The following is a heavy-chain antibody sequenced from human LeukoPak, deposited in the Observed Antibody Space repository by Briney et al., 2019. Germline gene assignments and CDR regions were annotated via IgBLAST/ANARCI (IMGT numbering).Heavy chain of an antibody. CDR3: ARAGEIVGATRRYYYYGMDV. CDR1: GFTFSSYA. D-gene: IGHD1-26*01. V-gene: IGHV3-30-3*01. Sequence: GGSLRLSCAASGFTFSSYAMHWVRQAPGKGLEWVAVISYDGSNKYYADSVKGRFTISRDNSKNTLYLQMNSLRAGDTAVYYCARAGEIVGATRRYYYYGMDVWGQGTTVTVSS. CDR2: ISYDGSNK. J-gene: IGHJ6*02.